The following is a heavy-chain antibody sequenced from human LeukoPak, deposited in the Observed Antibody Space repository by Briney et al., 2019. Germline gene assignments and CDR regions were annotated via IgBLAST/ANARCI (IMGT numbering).Heavy chain of an antibody. V-gene: IGHV4-61*02. CDR1: GASISSGSYY. CDR2: IYTSGST. J-gene: IGHJ4*02. CDR3: AREGLNLYYDSFFDY. D-gene: IGHD3-22*01. Sequence: PSETLSLTCTVSGASISSGSYYWSWIRQPAGKGLEWIGRIYTSGSTNYNPSLKSRVTISVDTSKNQFSLKLSSVTAADTAVYYCAREGLNLYYDSFFDYWGQGTLVTVSS.